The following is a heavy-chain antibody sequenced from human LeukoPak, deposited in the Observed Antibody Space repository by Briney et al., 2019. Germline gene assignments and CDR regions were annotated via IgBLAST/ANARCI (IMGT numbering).Heavy chain of an antibody. CDR1: GGSFSAYY. J-gene: IGHJ4*03. D-gene: IGHD1-1*01. CDR3: ARGPTISETGYFDY. CDR2: INHRGDT. V-gene: IGHV4-34*01. Sequence: SETLSLTCAVYGGSFSAYYWSWIRQSPGKRLEWIAEINHRGDTNYNPSVKSRVSISVDTSKNQFSLKVTSLTAADTAVYYCARGPTISETGYFDYWGQGTLVTVSS.